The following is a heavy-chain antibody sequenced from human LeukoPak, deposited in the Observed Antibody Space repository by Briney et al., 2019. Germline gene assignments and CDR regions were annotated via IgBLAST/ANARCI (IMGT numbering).Heavy chain of an antibody. CDR2: IYYSGST. Sequence: SESLSLTCTVSGGSISSSSYYWGWIRQPPGKGLEWIGSIYYSGSTYYNPSLKSRVTMSVDTSKNQFSLKLSSVTAADTAVYYCARALTKAYYGSGRLFDYWGQGTLVTVSS. CDR3: ARALTKAYYGSGRLFDY. D-gene: IGHD3-10*01. V-gene: IGHV4-39*01. CDR1: GGSISSSSYY. J-gene: IGHJ4*02.